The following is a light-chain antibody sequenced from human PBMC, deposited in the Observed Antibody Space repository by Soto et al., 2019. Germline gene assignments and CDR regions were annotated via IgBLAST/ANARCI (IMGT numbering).Light chain of an antibody. V-gene: IGKV3-15*01. CDR3: QQYSNWPPFT. CDR2: RAS. Sequence: EIVMTQSPATLSVSPGEGATLSCRASQSVSSSLAWYQQKPGQAPRLLIFRASTRATGIPARFSGSGSGTEFTLTISSLQSEDFAVYYCQQYSNWPPFTFGPGTKVDIK. J-gene: IGKJ3*01. CDR1: QSVSSS.